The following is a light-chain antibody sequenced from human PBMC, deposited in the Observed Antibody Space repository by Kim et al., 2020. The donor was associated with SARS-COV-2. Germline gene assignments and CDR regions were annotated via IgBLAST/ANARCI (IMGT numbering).Light chain of an antibody. J-gene: IGLJ3*02. CDR2: TNN. Sequence: GQRVTISCSGSSSNIGSNIVNWYQQLPGTAPKLLIYTNNQRPSGVPDRFSGSKSGTSATLAISGLQSEDEADYYCAAWDDSLNGRVFGGGTKLTVL. CDR1: SSNIGSNI. V-gene: IGLV1-44*01. CDR3: AAWDDSLNGRV.